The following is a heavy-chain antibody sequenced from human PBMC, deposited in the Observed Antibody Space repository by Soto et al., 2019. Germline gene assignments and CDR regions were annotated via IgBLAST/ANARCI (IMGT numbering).Heavy chain of an antibody. D-gene: IGHD2-2*01. CDR2: ISGAGGNT. J-gene: IGHJ5*02. CDR1: GFAFGAYA. CDR3: AKDPVPQLLPSWWFDP. Sequence: EVQLLESGGGLVQPGGSLRLSCAASGFAFGAYAMTWVRQAPGKGLEWVSVISGAGGNTYYADSVKGRFTVSRDNSKKMLYLEMNSLRVEETAIYYCAKDPVPQLLPSWWFDPWGQGTRVTVSS. V-gene: IGHV3-23*01.